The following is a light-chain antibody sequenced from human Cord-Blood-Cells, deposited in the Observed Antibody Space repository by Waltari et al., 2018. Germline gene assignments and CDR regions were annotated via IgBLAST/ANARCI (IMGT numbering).Light chain of an antibody. J-gene: IGLJ3*02. CDR3: SSYTSSSTWV. V-gene: IGLV2-14*01. Sequence: QSALTQPASVSGSPGPSITIPCTGTSSDVGGYNYVSWYHQHPGKAPKLMIYDVSTRPSGVSNRFSGSKSGNTASLTISGLQAEDEADYYCSSYTSSSTWVFGGGTKLTVL. CDR2: DVS. CDR1: SSDVGGYNY.